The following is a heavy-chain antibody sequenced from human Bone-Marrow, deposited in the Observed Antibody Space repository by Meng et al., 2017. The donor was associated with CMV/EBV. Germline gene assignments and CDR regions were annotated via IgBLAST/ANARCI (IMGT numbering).Heavy chain of an antibody. Sequence: ASVKVSCKASGYTFTGYYMQWVRQAPGQGLEWMGWINPNSGGTNYAQKFQGRVTMTRDTSISTAYMELSSLRSEDTAVYYCARDGIAAANYYYGMDVWGQGTTVTVSS. CDR3: ARDGIAAANYYYGMDV. V-gene: IGHV1-2*02. CDR1: GYTFTGYY. CDR2: INPNSGGT. J-gene: IGHJ6*02. D-gene: IGHD6-13*01.